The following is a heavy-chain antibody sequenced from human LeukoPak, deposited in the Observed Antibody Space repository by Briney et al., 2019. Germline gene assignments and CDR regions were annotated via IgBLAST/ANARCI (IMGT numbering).Heavy chain of an antibody. CDR1: GFTFSDYY. CDR3: ARITWTQKRYYFDY. V-gene: IGHV3-11*01. D-gene: IGHD5-18*01. Sequence: GGSLRLSCAASGFTFSDYYMSWIRQAPGKGLEWVSYISSSGSTIYYADSVKGRFTISRDNAKNSLYPQMNSLRAEDTAVYYCARITWTQKRYYFDYWGQGTLVTVSS. CDR2: ISSSGSTI. J-gene: IGHJ4*02.